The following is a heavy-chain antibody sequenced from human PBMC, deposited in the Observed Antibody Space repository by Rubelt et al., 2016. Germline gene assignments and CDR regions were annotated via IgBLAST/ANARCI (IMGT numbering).Heavy chain of an antibody. J-gene: IGHJ3*02. CDR3: ARKGVGWFDAFDI. V-gene: IGHV4-59*12. D-gene: IGHD3/OR15-3a*01. CDR2: IYYSGST. CDR1: GGSISSYY. Sequence: QVQLQESGPGLVKPSETLSLTCTVSGGSISSYYWSWIRQPPGKGLEWIGYIYYSGSTNYNPSLKVRVPISVDTSTSQFSLRLSSVTAADTAVYYCARKGVGWFDAFDIWGQGTMVTVSS.